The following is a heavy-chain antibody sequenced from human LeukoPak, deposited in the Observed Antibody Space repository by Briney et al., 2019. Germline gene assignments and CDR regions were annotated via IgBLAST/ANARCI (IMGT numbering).Heavy chain of an antibody. CDR2: ISGSGGST. CDR3: AKVRDGYNLIRNAFDI. V-gene: IGHV3-23*01. J-gene: IGHJ3*02. Sequence: GGSLRLSCAASGFTFSSYAMSWVRQAPGKGLEWVSAISGSGGSTYYADSVKGRFTISRDNSKNTLYLQMNSLRAEDTAVYYCAKVRDGYNLIRNAFDIWGQGTMVTVSS. D-gene: IGHD5-24*01. CDR1: GFTFSSYA.